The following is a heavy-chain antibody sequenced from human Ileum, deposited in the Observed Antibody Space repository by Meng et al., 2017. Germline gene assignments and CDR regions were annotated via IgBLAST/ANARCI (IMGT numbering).Heavy chain of an antibody. J-gene: IGHJ6*02. Sequence: GESLKTPCAASGFTFSTYAMTRVRLAPGKGPEWVSVISGNGVNTFYADSVKGRFTISRDYSKNTVYLQMNSLSAEDTAVYYCAKGPVTWEETSGNYYYYYTMDAWGQGTTVTVSS. CDR3: AKGPVTWEETSGNYYYYYTMDA. V-gene: IGHV3-23*01. D-gene: IGHD1-26*01. CDR2: ISGNGVNT. CDR1: GFTFSTYA.